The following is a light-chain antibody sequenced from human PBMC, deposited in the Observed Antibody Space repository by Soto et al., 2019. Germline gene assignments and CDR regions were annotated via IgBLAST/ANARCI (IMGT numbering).Light chain of an antibody. CDR3: QHYGGMWT. V-gene: IGKV1-5*01. Sequence: DIQMTQPPSTLSASVGDRVTITCRASQIITTRLAWYQQKPGKAPKVLIYDASNLESGVPSRFSGSGSGTEFILTITSLQPDDFATYYCQHYGGMWTFGRGTKVDIK. CDR1: QIITTR. CDR2: DAS. J-gene: IGKJ1*01.